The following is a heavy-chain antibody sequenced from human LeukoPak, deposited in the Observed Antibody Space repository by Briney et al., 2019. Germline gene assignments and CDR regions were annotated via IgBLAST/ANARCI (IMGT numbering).Heavy chain of an antibody. D-gene: IGHD3-10*01. J-gene: IGHJ4*02. CDR3: ARRQYYYGSGTWDY. V-gene: IGHV4-39*07. CDR1: GGSISSSSYY. CDR2: IYYSGST. Sequence: PSETLSLTCTVSGGSISSSSYYWGWIRQPPGKGLEWIGSIYYSGSTNYNPSLKSRVTISVDTSKNQFSLKLSSVTAADTAVYYCARRQYYYGSGTWDYWGQGTLVTVSS.